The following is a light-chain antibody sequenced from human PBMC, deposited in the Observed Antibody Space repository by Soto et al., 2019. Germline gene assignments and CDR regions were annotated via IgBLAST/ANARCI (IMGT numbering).Light chain of an antibody. Sequence: EIVVTQSPANLSVSPGERATLSCRASQSVGTNLAWYQQKPGRAPRLLIHGTSTRATGIPARFSGSGSGTEFTLTISSRQSEDFGVYYCQRQSSWPRTFGPGPKVDIK. CDR3: QRQSSWPRT. V-gene: IGKV3-15*01. J-gene: IGKJ1*01. CDR1: QSVGTN. CDR2: GTS.